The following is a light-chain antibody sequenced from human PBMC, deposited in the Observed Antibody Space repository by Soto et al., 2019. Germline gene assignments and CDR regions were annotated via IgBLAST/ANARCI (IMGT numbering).Light chain of an antibody. V-gene: IGKV3-15*01. CDR3: QQYNTWPQT. Sequence: EIVMTQSPATLSVSPGERATLSCRASQSVSSNLAWYQQKPGQAPRLLFYGASTRATGIPARFSGSGSGTEFTLTISSLQSEDFAVYYCQQYNTWPQTFGQGTKVEIK. CDR1: QSVSSN. J-gene: IGKJ1*01. CDR2: GAS.